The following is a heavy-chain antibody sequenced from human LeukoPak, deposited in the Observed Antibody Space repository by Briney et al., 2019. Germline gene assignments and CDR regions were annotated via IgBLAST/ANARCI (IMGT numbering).Heavy chain of an antibody. CDR1: GGSISSGSYY. D-gene: IGHD6-25*01. J-gene: IGHJ4*02. V-gene: IGHV4-61*02. CDR2: IYTSGST. CDR3: AGGAGYYFDY. Sequence: PSQTLSLTCTVSGGSISSGSYYWSWIRQPAGTGLEWIGRIYTSGSTNYNPSLKSRVTISVDTSKNRFSLKLSSVTAADTAVYYCAGGAGYYFDYWGQGTLVTVSS.